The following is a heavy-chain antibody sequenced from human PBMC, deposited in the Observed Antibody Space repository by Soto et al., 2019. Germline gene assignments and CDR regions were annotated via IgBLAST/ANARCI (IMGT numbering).Heavy chain of an antibody. V-gene: IGHV4-34*01. Sequence: PSETLSLTCAVYGGSFSGYYWSWIRQPPGKGLEWIGEINHSGSTNYNPSLKSRVTISVDTSKNQFSLKMSSVTAADTAVYYCAREDRYSSSWPNSCKFWFGPWGQVTLVTVAS. CDR1: GGSFSGYY. J-gene: IGHJ5*02. CDR2: INHSGST. CDR3: AREDRYSSSWPNSCKFWFGP. D-gene: IGHD6-13*01.